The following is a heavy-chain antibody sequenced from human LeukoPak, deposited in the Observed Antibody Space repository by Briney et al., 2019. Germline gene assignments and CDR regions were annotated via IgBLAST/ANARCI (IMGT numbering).Heavy chain of an antibody. V-gene: IGHV3-30*02. J-gene: IGHJ6*03. D-gene: IGHD3-22*01. Sequence: GRSLRLSCALSGVTLSTYGFHWVRQAPGSGLEWVTFIRFDVGKKNYADSVKGRFAIPRDNSKNTVYLQMNSLRAEDTAIYYCAKDGDSTGYYSSYYNHMDVWGKGTSVTISS. CDR1: GVTLSTYG. CDR2: IRFDVGKK. CDR3: AKDGDSTGYYSSYYNHMDV.